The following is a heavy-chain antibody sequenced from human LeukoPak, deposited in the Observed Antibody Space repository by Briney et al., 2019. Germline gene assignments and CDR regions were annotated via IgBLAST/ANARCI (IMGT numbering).Heavy chain of an antibody. D-gene: IGHD4-17*01. Sequence: GGSLRLSCAASGFTLSTYSMNWVRQAPGKGLEWVSSISSGSSYISYADSVKGRFTVSRDNAKNSLYLQMNSLRAEDTAVYYCASIYGDHAVDFWGQGTLVTVSS. CDR2: ISSGSSYI. J-gene: IGHJ4*02. CDR3: ASIYGDHAVDF. V-gene: IGHV3-21*01. CDR1: GFTLSTYS.